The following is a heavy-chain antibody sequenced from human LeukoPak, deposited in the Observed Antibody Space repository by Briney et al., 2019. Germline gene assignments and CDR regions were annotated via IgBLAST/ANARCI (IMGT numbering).Heavy chain of an antibody. CDR2: ISSSSSTI. Sequence: GGSLRLSCAASGFTFSSYSMNWVRQAPGKGLEWVSYISSSSSTIYYADSVKGRFTISRDNSKNTLYLQMNSLRAEDTAVYYCARDRITMVRGVIRYYYGMDVWGQGTTVTVSS. V-gene: IGHV3-48*01. CDR3: ARDRITMVRGVIRYYYGMDV. D-gene: IGHD3-10*01. CDR1: GFTFSSYS. J-gene: IGHJ6*02.